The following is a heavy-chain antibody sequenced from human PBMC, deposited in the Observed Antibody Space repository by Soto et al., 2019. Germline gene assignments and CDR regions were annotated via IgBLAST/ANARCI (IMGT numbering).Heavy chain of an antibody. CDR3: TREFSGSGG. CDR2: IKSKAYGGTT. V-gene: IGHV3-49*05. CDR1: GFTFGDYP. Sequence: EVQLVESGGGLVKPGQSLRLSCVASGFTFGDYPMSWFRQAPGKGLEWVGFIKSKAYGGTTEYAPSVKGSFTISGDDSKSIVHLQMNSLKTEDTAVYYCTREFSGSGGWGQGTLVTVSS. J-gene: IGHJ4*02. D-gene: IGHD3-10*01.